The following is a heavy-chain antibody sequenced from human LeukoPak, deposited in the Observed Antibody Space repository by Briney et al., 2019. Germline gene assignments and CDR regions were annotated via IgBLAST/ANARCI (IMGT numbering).Heavy chain of an antibody. Sequence: ASVKVSCKASGYTFTNYALSWVRQAPGRGLEWMGWSNPYNGNTNYAQKLQGRVAMTTDTSTSTAYMELSLLRSDDTAVYYCVGHSSSSEGWFDPWGQGTLVTVSS. CDR3: VGHSSSSEGWFDP. CDR2: SNPYNGNT. D-gene: IGHD6-6*01. J-gene: IGHJ5*02. CDR1: GYTFTNYA. V-gene: IGHV1-18*01.